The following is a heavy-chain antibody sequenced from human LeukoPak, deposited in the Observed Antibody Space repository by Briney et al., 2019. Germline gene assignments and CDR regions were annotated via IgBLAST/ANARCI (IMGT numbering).Heavy chain of an antibody. Sequence: SETLSLTCTVSGGSISSSSYYWGWIRQPPGKGLEWIGSIYYSGSTYYNPSLKSRVTISVDTSKNQFSLKLSSVTAADTAVYYCARHPKAAARIYYYYGMDVWGQGTTVTVSS. CDR2: IYYSGST. CDR3: ARHPKAAARIYYYYGMDV. D-gene: IGHD6-13*01. V-gene: IGHV4-39*01. CDR1: GGSISSSSYY. J-gene: IGHJ6*02.